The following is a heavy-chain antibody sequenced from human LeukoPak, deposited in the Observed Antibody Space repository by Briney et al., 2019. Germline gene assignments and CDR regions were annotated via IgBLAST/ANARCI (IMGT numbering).Heavy chain of an antibody. CDR1: GYTFTSYD. J-gene: IGHJ4*02. V-gene: IGHV1-8*01. CDR2: MNPNNNNT. D-gene: IGHD6-19*01. Sequence: ASVKVSCKASGYTFTSYDINWVRQATGQGLEWMGWMNPNNNNTGYAQKFQGRVTMTRNTSISTAYMELSSLRSEDTAVYYCAKALGQWLVLYYFDYWGQGTLVTVSS. CDR3: AKALGQWLVLYYFDY.